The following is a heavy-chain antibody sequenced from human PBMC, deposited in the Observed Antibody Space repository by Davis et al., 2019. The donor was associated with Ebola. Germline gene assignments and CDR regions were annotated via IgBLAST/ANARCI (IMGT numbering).Heavy chain of an antibody. D-gene: IGHD2-21*02. Sequence: GGSLRLSCAASGFIFNAYGMNWVRQAPGKGLEWVSAISAGGAGTYYADSVKGRFTISRDNSKKTLYLQMDSLTAEDTALYYCAKERVTYSGPSLDYWGQGTLVTVSS. CDR2: ISAGGAGT. V-gene: IGHV3-23*01. J-gene: IGHJ4*02. CDR3: AKERVTYSGPSLDY. CDR1: GFIFNAYG.